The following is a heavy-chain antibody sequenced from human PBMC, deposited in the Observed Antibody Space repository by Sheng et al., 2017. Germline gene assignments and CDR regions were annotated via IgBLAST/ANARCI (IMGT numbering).Heavy chain of an antibody. CDR1: GGSISSYY. D-gene: IGHD2-2*01. CDR3: ARGREYQVRGAFDI. CDR2: IYYSGST. V-gene: IGHV4-59*01. Sequence: QVQLQESGPGLVKPSETLSLTCTVSGGSISSYYWSWIRQPPGKGLEWIGYIYYSGSTNYNPSLKSRVTISVDTSKNQFSLKLSSVTAADTAVYYCARGREYQVRGAFDIWGQGTMVTVSS. J-gene: IGHJ3*02.